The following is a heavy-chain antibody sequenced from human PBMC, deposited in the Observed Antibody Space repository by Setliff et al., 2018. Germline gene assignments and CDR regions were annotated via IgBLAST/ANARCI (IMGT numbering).Heavy chain of an antibody. Sequence: GGSLRLSCAASGFTFHDYNMHWVRQIAGKGLEWVALVXGXXXXXXXXXSXXXRFTXXXDNNRKSLFLQMTSLTSDDSALYYCAKDWNNNDWNFFDHWGQGALVTVSS. J-gene: IGHJ4*02. CDR1: GFTFHDYN. D-gene: IGHD1-1*01. CDR2: VXGXXXXX. CDR3: AKDWNNNDWNFFDH. V-gene: IGHV3-43*01.